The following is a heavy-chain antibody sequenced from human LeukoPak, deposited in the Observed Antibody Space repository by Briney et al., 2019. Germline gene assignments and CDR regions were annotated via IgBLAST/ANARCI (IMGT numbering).Heavy chain of an antibody. CDR3: AKGSLGYCSGGSCP. V-gene: IGHV3-23*01. Sequence: PGGSLRLSCAASGFTFSSYAMSWVRQAPGKGLEWVSAISGSGGSTYYADSVKGRFTISRDNSKNTPYLQMNSLRAEDTAVYYCAKGSLGYCSGGSCPWGQGTLVTVSS. CDR2: ISGSGGST. CDR1: GFTFSSYA. J-gene: IGHJ4*02. D-gene: IGHD2-15*01.